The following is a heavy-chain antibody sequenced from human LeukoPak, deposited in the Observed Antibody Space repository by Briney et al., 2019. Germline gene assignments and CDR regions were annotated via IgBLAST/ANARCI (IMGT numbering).Heavy chain of an antibody. CDR3: VREGRVSGYDFDY. D-gene: IGHD5-12*01. CDR1: GFTFSSYW. J-gene: IGHJ4*02. CDR2: INSDGSST. Sequence: PGGSLRLSCEASGFTFSSYWMHWVRQAPGKGLVWVSRINSDGSSTTYADSVKGRFTISRDNAKNTLYLQMNSLGAEDTAVYYCVREGRVSGYDFDYWGQGTLVTVSS. V-gene: IGHV3-74*01.